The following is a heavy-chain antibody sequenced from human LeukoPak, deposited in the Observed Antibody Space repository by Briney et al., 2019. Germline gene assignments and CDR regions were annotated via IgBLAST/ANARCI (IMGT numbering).Heavy chain of an antibody. CDR1: GFTFSSYW. J-gene: IGHJ4*02. Sequence: GGSLRLSCAASGFTFSSYWMNWVRQAPGKGLEWVANIKQDGSERYSVDSLKGRFTISRDNAKNSLYLQMNSLRADDTAVYYSCAGSGSYIYWGQGTLVSVSS. D-gene: IGHD3-10*01. V-gene: IGHV3-7*02. CDR3: CAGSGSYIY. CDR2: IKQDGSER.